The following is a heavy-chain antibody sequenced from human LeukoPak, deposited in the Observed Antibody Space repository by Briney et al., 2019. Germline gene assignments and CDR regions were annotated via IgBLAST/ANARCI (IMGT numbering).Heavy chain of an antibody. J-gene: IGHJ4*02. Sequence: GGSLRLSCAASGFTFTNAWMSWVRQAPGKGLEWVGRIKSNTDGGTTDYAAPVKGRFTISRDDSQNTLYLQMNSLKTEDTAVYSCTNAPYGSKYGDYWGQGTLVTVSS. D-gene: IGHD4-23*01. V-gene: IGHV3-15*01. CDR2: IKSNTDGGTT. CDR1: GFTFTNAW. CDR3: TNAPYGSKYGDY.